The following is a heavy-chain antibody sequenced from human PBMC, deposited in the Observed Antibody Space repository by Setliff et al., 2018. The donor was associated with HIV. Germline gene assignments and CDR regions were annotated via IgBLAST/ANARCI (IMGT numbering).Heavy chain of an antibody. CDR3: ARGGYYYYLGVDV. CDR2: IYTSGST. J-gene: IGHJ6*02. Sequence: PSETLSLTCTVSGGSISSETFSWNWIRQPAGKGLEWIGRIYTSGSTDYNPSLKSRVTMSVDTSKNQFSLKLSSVTAADTAVYYCARGGYYYYLGVDVWGQGTTVTVSS. CDR1: GGSISSETFS. V-gene: IGHV4-61*02. D-gene: IGHD3-16*01.